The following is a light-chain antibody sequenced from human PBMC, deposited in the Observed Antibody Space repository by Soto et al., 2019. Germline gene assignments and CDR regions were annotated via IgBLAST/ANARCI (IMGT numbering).Light chain of an antibody. Sequence: DIQMTQSPSTLSASVGDRVTITCRASQYISSWLAWYQQKPGKAPNLLIYKASTLRSGVPSRFTGSGSGTEFTLTISSLQPDDVATYYCQQYDSYSPVTFGQGTKVEIK. CDR3: QQYDSYSPVT. J-gene: IGKJ2*01. CDR1: QYISSW. CDR2: KAS. V-gene: IGKV1-5*03.